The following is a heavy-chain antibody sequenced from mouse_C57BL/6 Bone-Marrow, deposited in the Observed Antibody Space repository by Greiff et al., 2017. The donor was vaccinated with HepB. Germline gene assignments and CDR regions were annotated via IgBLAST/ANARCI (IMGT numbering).Heavy chain of an antibody. CDR1: GNTFTSYW. D-gene: IGHD1-1*01. Sequence: QVQLQQPGAELLRPGSSVKLSCKASGNTFTSYWRDGVKQRLGQGLEWIGNIYPSDSETHYNQKFKDKATLTVDKSSSTAYMQLSSLTSEDSAVYYCARDGSSYWYFDVWGTGTTVTVSS. J-gene: IGHJ1*03. V-gene: IGHV1-61*01. CDR2: IYPSDSET. CDR3: ARDGSSYWYFDV.